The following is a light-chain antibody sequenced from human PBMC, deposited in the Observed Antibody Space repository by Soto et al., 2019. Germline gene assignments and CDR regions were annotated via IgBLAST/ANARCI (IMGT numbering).Light chain of an antibody. CDR2: DVS. CDR1: SSDVGGYNY. Sequence: QCVLTQPASVSGSPGQSISISCTGTSSDVGGYNYVSWYQQHPGKAPKLVIHDVSRRPSGVSFRFSGSKSGNTAYLTISGLQAEDEADYYCNSYTDTSLYVFGTGTKVTVL. CDR3: NSYTDTSLYV. J-gene: IGLJ1*01. V-gene: IGLV2-14*03.